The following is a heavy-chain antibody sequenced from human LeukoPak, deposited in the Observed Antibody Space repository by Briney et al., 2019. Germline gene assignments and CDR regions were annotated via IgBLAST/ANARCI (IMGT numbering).Heavy chain of an antibody. Sequence: GGSLRLSCAASGFTFNIYTMYWVRQAPGKGLEWVSGIRHSDGSTYYADAVKGRFTISSDKSKNTHFLQMNSLRAEDTALYYCAKGLETESRLDSWGQGTLVTVSS. CDR1: GFTFNIYT. D-gene: IGHD1-1*01. CDR2: IRHSDGST. J-gene: IGHJ4*02. CDR3: AKGLETESRLDS. V-gene: IGHV3-23*01.